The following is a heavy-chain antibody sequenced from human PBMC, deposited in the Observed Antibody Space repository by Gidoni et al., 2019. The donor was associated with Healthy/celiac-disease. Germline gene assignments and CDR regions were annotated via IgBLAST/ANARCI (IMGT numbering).Heavy chain of an antibody. V-gene: IGHV3-7*03. CDR3: AREDGVGAASFDY. J-gene: IGHJ4*02. D-gene: IGHD1-26*01. CDR2: IKQDGSEK. CDR1: GFTFSSYW. Sequence: EVQLVESGGGLVQPGGSLRLSCAASGFTFSSYWMSWVRQAPGKGLEWVANIKQDGSEKYYVDSVKGRFTISRDNAKNSLYLQMNSLRAEDTAVYYCAREDGVGAASFDYWGQGTLVTVSS.